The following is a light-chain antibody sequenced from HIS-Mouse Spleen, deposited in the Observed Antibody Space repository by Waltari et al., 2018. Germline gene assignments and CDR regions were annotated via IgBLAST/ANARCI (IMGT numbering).Light chain of an antibody. CDR1: SGINVGTYR. J-gene: IGLJ3*02. V-gene: IGLV5-45*02. CDR2: YKSDSDK. Sequence: QAVLTQPSSLSASPGASASLTFTLRSGINVGTYRIYWYQPKPGSPPQYLLRYKSDSDKQQGSGVPSRFSGSKDASANAGILLISGLQSEDEADYYCMIWHSSAWVFGGGTKLTVL. CDR3: MIWHSSAWV.